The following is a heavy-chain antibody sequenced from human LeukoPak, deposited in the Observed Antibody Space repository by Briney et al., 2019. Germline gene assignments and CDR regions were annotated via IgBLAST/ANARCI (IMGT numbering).Heavy chain of an antibody. V-gene: IGHV3-30*03. D-gene: IGHD4-17*01. CDR1: GFTFSSYS. Sequence: GGSLRLSCAASGFTFSSYSMMWVRQAPGKGLEWVAVISYDGINEYYVDSVKGRFTISRDNSKNSLYLQMESLTIEDTAVYYCATGRVDYGDYGVVKHWGQGTLVTVSS. CDR3: ATGRVDYGDYGVVKH. J-gene: IGHJ1*01. CDR2: ISYDGINE.